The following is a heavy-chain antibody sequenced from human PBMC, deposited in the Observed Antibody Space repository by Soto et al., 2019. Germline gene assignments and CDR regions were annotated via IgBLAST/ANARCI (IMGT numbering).Heavy chain of an antibody. CDR2: ISWNSGSI. J-gene: IGHJ3*02. CDR1: GFTFDDYA. V-gene: IGHV3-9*01. Sequence: GGSLRLSCAASGFTFDDYAMHWVRQAPGKGLEWVSGISWNSGSIGYADSVKGRFTISRDNAKNSLYLQMNSLRAEDTALYYCAKDLVPAANTNGAFDIWGQGTMVTVSS. CDR3: AKDLVPAANTNGAFDI. D-gene: IGHD2-2*01.